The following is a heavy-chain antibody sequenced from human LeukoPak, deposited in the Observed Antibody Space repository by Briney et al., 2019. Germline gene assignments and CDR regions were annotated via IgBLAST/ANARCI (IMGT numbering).Heavy chain of an antibody. J-gene: IGHJ4*02. D-gene: IGHD3-22*01. CDR3: ARGRMEPTYDSSGYYSNDY. V-gene: IGHV1-8*01. Sequence: ASVKVSCKASGYTFTSYDINWVRQATGQGLEWMGWMNPKSGNTGYAQKFQGRVTMTRNTSISTAYMELSSLRSEDTAVYYCARGRMEPTYDSSGYYSNDYWGQRTLVTVSS. CDR2: MNPKSGNT. CDR1: GYTFTSYD.